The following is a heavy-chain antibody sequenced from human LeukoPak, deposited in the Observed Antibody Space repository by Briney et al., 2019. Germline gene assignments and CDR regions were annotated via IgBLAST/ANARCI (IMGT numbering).Heavy chain of an antibody. CDR3: ASTPFIWYSSGWTDALDI. V-gene: IGHV3-30-3*01. CDR2: LSYDGSNK. J-gene: IGHJ3*02. D-gene: IGHD6-19*01. CDR1: GLTFSSYA. Sequence: SGGSLRLSCAASGLTFSSYAMHWVRQAPGKGLEWVAILSYDGSNKYYADSVKGRFTISRDNSNNTLYLQMNSLRAEDTAVYYCASTPFIWYSSGWTDALDIWGQGTMVTVSS.